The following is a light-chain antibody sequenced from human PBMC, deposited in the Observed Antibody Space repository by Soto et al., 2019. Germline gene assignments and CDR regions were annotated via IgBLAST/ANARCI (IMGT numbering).Light chain of an antibody. J-gene: IGKJ4*01. CDR1: QSVSSY. V-gene: IGKV3-11*01. CDR2: DAS. CDR3: QQRSNWPPLT. Sequence: EIVLTQSPATLSLSPGERATLSCRASQSVSSYLAWYQQKPGQAPRLLIYDASNRATGIPARFSGSGSGTDFTLTISSLEPEAFAVDYCQQRSNWPPLTFCGGTKVEIK.